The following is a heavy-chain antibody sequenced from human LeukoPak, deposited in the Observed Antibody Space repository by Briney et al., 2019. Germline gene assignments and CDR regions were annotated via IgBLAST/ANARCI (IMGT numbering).Heavy chain of an antibody. CDR3: ARDRDDYYYYYMDV. J-gene: IGHJ6*03. CDR2: ISYDGSNK. D-gene: IGHD2-21*02. V-gene: IGHV3-30*03. Sequence: QPGVSLRLSCAASGFTFSSYGMHWVRQAPGKGLEWVAVISYDGSNKYYADSVKGRFTISRDNSKNTLYLQMNSLRAEDTAVYYCARDRDDYYYYYMDVWGKGTTVTISS. CDR1: GFTFSSYG.